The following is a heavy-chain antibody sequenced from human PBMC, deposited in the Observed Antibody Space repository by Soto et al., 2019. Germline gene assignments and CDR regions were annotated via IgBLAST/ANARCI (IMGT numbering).Heavy chain of an antibody. J-gene: IGHJ6*02. Sequence: QVQLVESGGGEVQPGRSLTISCAASGFTFSTYGMHWVRQTPGKGLEWVAVISYDGTNKFYSDSVKGRFTISRDNFKNTLTLQMNILRAADTAVYSCAKDLQSYGDYDYYCYGMDVWGLGTRVTVSS. D-gene: IGHD4-17*01. CDR2: ISYDGTNK. V-gene: IGHV3-30*18. CDR3: AKDLQSYGDYDYYCYGMDV. CDR1: GFTFSTYG.